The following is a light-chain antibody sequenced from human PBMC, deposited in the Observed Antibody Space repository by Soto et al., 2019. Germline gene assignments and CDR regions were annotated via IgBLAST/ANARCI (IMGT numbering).Light chain of an antibody. V-gene: IGKV3-20*01. J-gene: IGKJ4*01. CDR1: QSFNYKS. CDR2: GAS. Sequence: EIVLTQSPGTLSLSPGERATLSCRASQSFNYKSLAWYQQKPGQAPRLLIYGASSRATGVPDRFSGSGSGTDFTLTISKLEPEDFSVYYWQQYGSSSRTFGGGTKVEI. CDR3: QQYGSSSRT.